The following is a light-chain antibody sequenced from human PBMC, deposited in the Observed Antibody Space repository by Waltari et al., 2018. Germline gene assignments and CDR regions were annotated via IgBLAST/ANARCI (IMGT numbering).Light chain of an antibody. J-gene: IGLJ1*01. CDR3: CSYAGRGTYV. Sequence: QSALPQPASVPGTPGQSITLPCSGPTSDVGRYYLVPWYQQHPGEAPKLLICEVFKRPPDTSSRFSGAKSGSTASLTISGLQPEDEADYYCCSYAGRGTYVFGSGTKVTVL. V-gene: IGLV2-23*02. CDR1: TSDVGRYYL. CDR2: EVF.